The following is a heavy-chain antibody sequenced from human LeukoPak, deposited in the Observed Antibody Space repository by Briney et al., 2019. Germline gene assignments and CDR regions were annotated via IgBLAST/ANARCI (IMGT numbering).Heavy chain of an antibody. V-gene: IGHV1-58*01. D-gene: IGHD5-18*01. J-gene: IGHJ6*02. Sequence: ASVKVSCTASGFTFTSSAVQWVRQARGQRLEWIGWIVVGSGNTNYAQKFQERVTITRDMSTSTAYMELSSLRSEDTAVYYCAAGITLSNVDTASYYYYYGMDVWGQGTTVTVSS. CDR3: AAGITLSNVDTASYYYYYGMDV. CDR2: IVVGSGNT. CDR1: GFTFTSSA.